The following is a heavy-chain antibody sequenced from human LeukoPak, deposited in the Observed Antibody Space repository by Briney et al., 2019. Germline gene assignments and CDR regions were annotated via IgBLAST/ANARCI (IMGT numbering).Heavy chain of an antibody. CDR3: TTDLLGLCSSTGCYDNWLDP. J-gene: IGHJ5*02. CDR1: GFIFSNAW. D-gene: IGHD2-2*01. CDR2: IKSKTDGGTI. Sequence: GGSLRLSCAAPGFIFSNAWMTWVRQAPGKGLEWVGRIKSKTDGGTIDYAAPVKGRFTISRDDSKDTLYLQMNSLKTEDTALYYCTTDLLGLCSSTGCYDNWLDPWGQGTLVTVSS. V-gene: IGHV3-15*01.